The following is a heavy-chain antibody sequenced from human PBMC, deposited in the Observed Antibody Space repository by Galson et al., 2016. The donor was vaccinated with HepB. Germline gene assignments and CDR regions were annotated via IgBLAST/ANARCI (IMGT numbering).Heavy chain of an antibody. CDR1: GFTFSDYY. CDR2: ISSSGSTI. V-gene: IGHV3-11*01. Sequence: SLRLSCAASGFTFSDYYMSWIRQAPGKGLEWVSYISSSGSTIFYADSVKGRFTISRDNAKNSLYLQMYSLGSDDTAVYYCAKREPCGREYYFDYWGQGTLVTVSS. J-gene: IGHJ4*02. CDR3: AKREPCGREYYFDY. D-gene: IGHD1-14*01.